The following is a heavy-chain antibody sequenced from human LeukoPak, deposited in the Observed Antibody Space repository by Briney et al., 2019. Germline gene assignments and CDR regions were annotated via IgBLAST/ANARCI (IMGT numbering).Heavy chain of an antibody. CDR1: GGSIIGSY. CDR3: ARDSGGYADY. Sequence: PSETLSLTCTVSGGSIIGSYWSWIRRPPGRGLEWIGYIYYSGSTNYNPSLKSRVTISVDTSKNQFSLKLSSVTAADTAVYYCARDSGGYADYWGQGTLVTVSS. V-gene: IGHV4-59*01. CDR2: IYYSGST. D-gene: IGHD2-15*01. J-gene: IGHJ4*02.